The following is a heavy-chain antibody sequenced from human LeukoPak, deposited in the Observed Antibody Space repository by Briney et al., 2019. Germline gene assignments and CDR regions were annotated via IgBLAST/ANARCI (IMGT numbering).Heavy chain of an antibody. CDR1: GFTFSSYA. CDR3: ADLITYYDILTGYYRDY. V-gene: IGHV3-23*01. CDR2: ISGSGGST. D-gene: IGHD3-9*01. Sequence: PGGSLRLSCAASGFTFSSYAMSWGRQAPGKGLEWGSAISGSGGSTYYADSVKGRFTISRDNSKNTLYLQMNSLRAEDTAVYYCADLITYYDILTGYYRDYWGQGTLVTVSS. J-gene: IGHJ4*02.